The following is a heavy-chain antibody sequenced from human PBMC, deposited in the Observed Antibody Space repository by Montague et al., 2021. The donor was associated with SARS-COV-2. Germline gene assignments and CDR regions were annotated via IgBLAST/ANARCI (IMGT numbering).Heavy chain of an antibody. Sequence: SETLSLTCTVSGGSVSSGSYYWSWIRQPPGKGLQSIGYIYYTGSTXYNPSLQSRVTISVDSSKNQFSVRLSSVTAADTAVYYCARISGITSWYYDYWGQGTLGTGSP. CDR3: ARISGITSWYYDY. J-gene: IGHJ4*02. CDR2: IYYTGST. V-gene: IGHV4-61*01. CDR1: GGSVSSGSYY. D-gene: IGHD1-14*01.